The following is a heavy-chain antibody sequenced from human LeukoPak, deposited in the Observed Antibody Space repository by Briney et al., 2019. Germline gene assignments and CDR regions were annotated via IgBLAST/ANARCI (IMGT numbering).Heavy chain of an antibody. Sequence: GGSLSLSCGASGFIFSNFWVSWIRQAPGEGLERVANMNPDGSATYYLDSVKGRFTISRDNAKTSVYLQMNSLRPDDTAVYYCARTLVEVPGHSDLFDFWGQGTLVTVSS. J-gene: IGHJ4*02. CDR3: ARTLVEVPGHSDLFDF. V-gene: IGHV3-7*01. CDR1: GFIFSNFW. D-gene: IGHD2-2*01. CDR2: MNPDGSAT.